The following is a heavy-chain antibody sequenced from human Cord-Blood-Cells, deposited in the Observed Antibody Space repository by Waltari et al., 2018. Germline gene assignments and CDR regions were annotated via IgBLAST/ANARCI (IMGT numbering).Heavy chain of an antibody. Sequence: VQLVESGGGLVQPGGSLRLSCAASGFTFSSYWMSWVRQAPGKGLEWVANIKQEGSEKYYVESVKGRFTSSRDNAKNSLYLQMNSLRDEDTAVYYCARIIVELGLFDYWGQGTLVTVSS. CDR2: IKQEGSEK. V-gene: IGHV3-7*01. J-gene: IGHJ4*02. CDR1: GFTFSSYW. CDR3: ARIIVELGLFDY. D-gene: IGHD2-21*01.